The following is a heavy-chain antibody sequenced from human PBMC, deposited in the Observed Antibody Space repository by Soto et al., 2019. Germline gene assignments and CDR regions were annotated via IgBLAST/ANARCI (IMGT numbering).Heavy chain of an antibody. CDR2: IIPIIATT. CDR3: ARELKEPGSYYYYGLDV. J-gene: IGHJ6*02. V-gene: IGHV1-69*18. D-gene: IGHD3-10*01. CDR1: GGTFNGFG. Sequence: QVQLVQSGAEVKKPGSSVSVSCQTSGGTFNGFGVAWVRQAPGQGLEWMGTIIPIIATTKYAQNFQGRVTITADASTGTAYMDLSSLRSEDTAVYYCARELKEPGSYYYYGLDVWGLGTTVTVSS.